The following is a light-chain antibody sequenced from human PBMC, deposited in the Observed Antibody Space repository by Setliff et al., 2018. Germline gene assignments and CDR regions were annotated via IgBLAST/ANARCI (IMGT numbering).Light chain of an antibody. J-gene: IGLJ1*01. CDR1: SSDIGAYNF. CDR2: GVS. CDR3: SSYTRDTTVV. V-gene: IGLV2-14*03. Sequence: QSALTQPASVSGPHGQSITISCTGTSSDIGAYNFVFWYQQHPGKAPRLIIHGVSERPSGISDCFSASESGNTASLIISGLQTEDEADYYCSSYTRDTTVVFGTGTKVTVL.